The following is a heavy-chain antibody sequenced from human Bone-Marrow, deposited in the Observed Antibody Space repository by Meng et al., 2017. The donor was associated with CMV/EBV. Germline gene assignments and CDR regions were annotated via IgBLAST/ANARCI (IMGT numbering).Heavy chain of an antibody. CDR1: GGSISSYY. V-gene: IGHV4-59*01. D-gene: IGHD6-13*01. Sequence: GSLRLSCTVSGGSISSYYWSWIRQPPGKGLEWIGYIYYSGSTNYNPSLKSRVTISVDTSKNRFSLKLSSVTAADTAVYYCAREGGGISAVHRSYYYGMDVWGQGTTVTVSS. J-gene: IGHJ6*02. CDR3: AREGGGISAVHRSYYYGMDV. CDR2: IYYSGST.